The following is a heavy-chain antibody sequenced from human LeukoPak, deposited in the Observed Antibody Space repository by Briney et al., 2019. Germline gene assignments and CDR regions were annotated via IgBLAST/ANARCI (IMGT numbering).Heavy chain of an antibody. CDR3: ASWGAYTTFDY. Sequence: ASVKVSCKASGYTFTSYYIHWVRQAPGQGLEWMGIINPSGGTTSYAQKFQGRVTITRNTSISTAYMELSSLRSEDTAVYYCASWGAYTTFDYWGQGTLVTVSS. CDR2: INPSGGTT. V-gene: IGHV1-46*01. J-gene: IGHJ4*02. D-gene: IGHD3-16*01. CDR1: GYTFTSYY.